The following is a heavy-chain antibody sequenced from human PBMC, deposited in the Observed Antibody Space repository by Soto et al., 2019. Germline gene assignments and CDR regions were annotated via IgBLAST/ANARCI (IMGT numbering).Heavy chain of an antibody. CDR3: ERDIRGGARPRGYYYYYIDV. CDR1: GYTFTGYY. J-gene: IGHJ6*03. V-gene: IGHV1-2*04. Sequence: WASVKVSRKASGYTFTGYYMHWVRQAPGQGLEWMGWINPNSGGTNYAQKFQGWVTMTRDTSISTAYMELSRLRSDDTAVYYCERDIRGGARPRGYYYYYIDVWGRRTTVTVSS. CDR2: INPNSGGT. D-gene: IGHD2-15*01.